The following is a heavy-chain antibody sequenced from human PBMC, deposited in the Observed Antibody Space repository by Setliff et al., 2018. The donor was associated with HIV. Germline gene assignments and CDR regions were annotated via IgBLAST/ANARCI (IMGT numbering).Heavy chain of an antibody. D-gene: IGHD6-6*01. CDR1: GGTFSSFA. CDR2: IMPIFGSA. CDR3: ARALYSNSGWYFDL. J-gene: IGHJ2*01. V-gene: IGHV1-69*13. Sequence: SVKVSCKASGGTFSSFAISWVRQAPGQGLEWMGGIMPIFGSANYAQKFQGRVTITADASTSTAYMELISLRSEDTAVYYCARALYSNSGWYFDLWGRGTLVTVSS.